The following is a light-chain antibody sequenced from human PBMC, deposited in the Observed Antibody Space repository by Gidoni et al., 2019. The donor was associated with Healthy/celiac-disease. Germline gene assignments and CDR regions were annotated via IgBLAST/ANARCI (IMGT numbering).Light chain of an antibody. CDR1: SSAVGGDNY. J-gene: IGLJ3*02. CDR3: CSYAGSYPWV. V-gene: IGLV2-11*01. Sequence: QSALTQPSSVSGSPGQSVTISCTGTSSAVGGDNYVSWYQQHPGKAPKLMIYDVSKRPSGVPDRFSGSKSGTTASLTISGLQAEDAADYYCCSYAGSYPWVFGGGTKLTVL. CDR2: DVS.